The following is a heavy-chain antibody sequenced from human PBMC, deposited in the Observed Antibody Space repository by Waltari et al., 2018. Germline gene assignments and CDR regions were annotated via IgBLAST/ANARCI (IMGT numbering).Heavy chain of an antibody. J-gene: IGHJ4*02. CDR1: GFTLRCSA. CDR2: ISGSGRST. D-gene: IGHD3-22*01. CDR3: AGGGYYYDSSGYHHSDY. Sequence: EVQLLESGGGLVQPGGSLRLSCAASGFTLRCSAISWVRQAPGKGLEWVSAISGSGRSTYYADSVKGRFTISRDNSKNTLYLQMNSLRAEDTAVYYCAGGGYYYDSSGYHHSDYWGQGTLVTVSS. V-gene: IGHV3-23*01.